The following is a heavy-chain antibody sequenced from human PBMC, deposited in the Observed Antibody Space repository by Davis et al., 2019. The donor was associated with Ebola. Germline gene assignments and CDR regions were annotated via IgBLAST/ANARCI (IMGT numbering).Heavy chain of an antibody. CDR2: IKQDGSEK. J-gene: IGHJ4*02. CDR1: GFTSSSYW. CDR3: VRAPNDMITSY. V-gene: IGHV3-7*03. D-gene: IGHD3-16*01. Sequence: GESLKISCAASGFTSSSYWMSWVRQAPGKGLEWVANIKQDGSEKYYVDSVKGRFTISRDNAKNSLYLQMNSLRAEDTAVYYCVRAPNDMITSYWGQGTLVTVSS.